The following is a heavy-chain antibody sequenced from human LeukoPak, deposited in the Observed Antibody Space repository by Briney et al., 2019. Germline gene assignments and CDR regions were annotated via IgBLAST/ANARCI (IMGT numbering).Heavy chain of an antibody. D-gene: IGHD3-22*01. V-gene: IGHV3-23*01. CDR3: AKEPRYYYDSSGFFDY. CDR2: ISGSGANT. J-gene: IGHJ4*02. Sequence: GGSLRLSCAASGFTFSSYAMSWVRQAPGKGLEWVSAISGSGANTYYADSVKGRFTISRDNFKNTLYLQMNSLRDEDTAVYYCAKEPRYYYDSSGFFDYWGERTLVTLPS. CDR1: GFTFSSYA.